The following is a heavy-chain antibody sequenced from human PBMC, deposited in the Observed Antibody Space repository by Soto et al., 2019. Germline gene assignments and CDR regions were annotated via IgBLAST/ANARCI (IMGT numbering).Heavy chain of an antibody. J-gene: IGHJ3*01. CDR2: ISGGGGST. V-gene: IGHV3-23*01. CDR3: AKSRGYALGGDAFDV. Sequence: EVQLLESGGGLVQPGGSLRLSCAASGFTFSSYALTWLRQAPGKGLEWVSSISGGGGSTYYSDSVRGRFPISRDKSKNTLYLQLDSLRAEDTALYYCAKSRGYALGGDAFDVWGQGTMVTVSS. CDR1: GFTFSSYA. D-gene: IGHD3-16*01.